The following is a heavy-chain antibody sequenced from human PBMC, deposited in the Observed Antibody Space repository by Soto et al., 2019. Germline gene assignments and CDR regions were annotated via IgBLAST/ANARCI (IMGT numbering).Heavy chain of an antibody. Sequence: QVQLVQSGAEVKKPGSSVKVSCKASGGTFSSYAISWVRQAPGQGLEWMGGIIPIFGTANYAQKFQGRVTITADESTSTAYMELSSLRSEDTAVYYCERDKRNYDILTGWFDPWGQGTLVTVSS. V-gene: IGHV1-69*01. CDR1: GGTFSSYA. CDR2: IIPIFGTA. J-gene: IGHJ5*02. CDR3: ERDKRNYDILTGWFDP. D-gene: IGHD3-9*01.